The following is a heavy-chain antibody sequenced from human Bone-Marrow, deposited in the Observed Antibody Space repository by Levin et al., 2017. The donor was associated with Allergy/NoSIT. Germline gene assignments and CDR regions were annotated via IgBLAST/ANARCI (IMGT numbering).Heavy chain of an antibody. CDR2: VSGSGDST. CDR3: AKRLYSSVGACNY. J-gene: IGHJ4*02. CDR1: GFTFSSYG. Sequence: QTSETLSLTCAASGFTFSSYGMHWVRQAPGKGLEWVSTVSGSGDSTYYADSVKGRFTISRDNSKNTLYLQMNSLRAEDTAVYYCAKRLYSSVGACNYWGQGTLVTVSS. D-gene: IGHD3-16*02. V-gene: IGHV3-23*01.